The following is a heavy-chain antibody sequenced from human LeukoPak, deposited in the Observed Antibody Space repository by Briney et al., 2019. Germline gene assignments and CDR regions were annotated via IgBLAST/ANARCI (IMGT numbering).Heavy chain of an antibody. CDR3: ARHWVFDY. V-gene: IGHV3-7*01. J-gene: IGHJ4*02. CDR2: IKQDGSEK. CDR1: GFTFSNAW. D-gene: IGHD3-16*01. Sequence: GGSLRLSCAASGFTFSNAWMSWVRQAPGKGLEWVAHIKQDGSEKYYVDSVKGRFTISRDNAKNSLYLQMNSLRAEDTAVYYCARHWVFDYWGQGTLVTVSS.